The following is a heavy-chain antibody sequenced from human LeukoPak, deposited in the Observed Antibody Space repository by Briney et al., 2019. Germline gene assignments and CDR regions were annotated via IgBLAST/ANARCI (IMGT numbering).Heavy chain of an antibody. D-gene: IGHD1-26*01. J-gene: IGHJ3*02. Sequence: GGSLRLSCAASGFTFSSYWMHWVRQAPGKGLVWVSRINTDGSSTSYADSVKGRFTISRDNAKNTLYLQMNSLRAEDTAMYYCARPGRYSGSYNAFDIWGQGTMVTVSS. CDR1: GFTFSSYW. CDR3: ARPGRYSGSYNAFDI. CDR2: INTDGSST. V-gene: IGHV3-74*01.